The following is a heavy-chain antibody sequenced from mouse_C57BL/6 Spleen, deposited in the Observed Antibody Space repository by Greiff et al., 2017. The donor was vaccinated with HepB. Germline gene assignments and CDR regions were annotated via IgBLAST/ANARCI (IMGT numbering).Heavy chain of an antibody. CDR1: GYTFTSYG. CDR2: IYPRSGNT. J-gene: IGHJ2*01. D-gene: IGHD2-2*01. Sequence: VQLQESGAELARPGASVKLSCKASGYTFTSYGISWVKQRTGQGLEWIGEIYPRSGNTYYNEKFKGKATLTANKSSSTAYMELRSLTSEDSAVYFCASLLGLRREGFDYWGQGTTLTVSS. V-gene: IGHV1-81*01. CDR3: ASLLGLRREGFDY.